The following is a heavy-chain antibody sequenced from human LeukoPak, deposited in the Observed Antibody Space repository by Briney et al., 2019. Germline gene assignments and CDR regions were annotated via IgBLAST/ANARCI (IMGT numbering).Heavy chain of an antibody. J-gene: IGHJ5*02. D-gene: IGHD3-10*01. Sequence: SETLSLTCAVYGGSFSGYYWSWIRQPPGKGLEWIGEINHSGSTNYNPSLKSRVTISVDTSKNQFSLKLSSVTAADTAVYYCARRGFVIRFDPWGQGTLVTVSS. V-gene: IGHV4-34*01. CDR3: ARRGFVIRFDP. CDR1: GGSFSGYY. CDR2: INHSGST.